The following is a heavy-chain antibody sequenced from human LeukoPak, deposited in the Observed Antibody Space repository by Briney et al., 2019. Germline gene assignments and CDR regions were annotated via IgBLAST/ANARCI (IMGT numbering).Heavy chain of an antibody. CDR1: AGSISSGGYY. J-gene: IGHJ5*02. CDR2: IAESGST. V-gene: IGHV4-31*03. Sequence: SETLSLTCTVSAGSISSGGYYWSWIRQHPGKGLEWIGHIAESGSTYYGPSLKSRVTISVDTSKNQFSLKLSSVTAADTAVYYCARVDYYPSGTYINWFDPWGQGTQVTVSS. D-gene: IGHD3-10*01. CDR3: ARVDYYPSGTYINWFDP.